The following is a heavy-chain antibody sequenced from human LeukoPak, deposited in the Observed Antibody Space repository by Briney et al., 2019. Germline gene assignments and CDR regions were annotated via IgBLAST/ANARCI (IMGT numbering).Heavy chain of an antibody. Sequence: GGSLRLSCAASGFTFSSYAMSWVRQAPGKGLEWVSAISGSGGSTYYADSVKGRFTISRDNSKNTLYLQVNSLRAEDTAIYYCAKVVPPYYYDSSGYYGGPPYFDYWGQGTLVTVSS. J-gene: IGHJ4*02. D-gene: IGHD3-22*01. CDR2: ISGSGGST. CDR1: GFTFSSYA. CDR3: AKVVPPYYYDSSGYYGGPPYFDY. V-gene: IGHV3-23*01.